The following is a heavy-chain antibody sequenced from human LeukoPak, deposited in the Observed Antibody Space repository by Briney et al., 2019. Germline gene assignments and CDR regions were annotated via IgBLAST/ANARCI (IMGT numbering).Heavy chain of an antibody. D-gene: IGHD6-13*01. J-gene: IGHJ6*02. V-gene: IGHV3-48*01. CDR2: ISSSSSII. CDR3: ARVPPSYSSSWYEVRAGYYGMDV. Sequence: GSLRLSCAASGFTFSSYSMNWVRQAPGKGLEWVSDISSSSSIISYADSVKGRFTISRDNAKNTLYLQMNSLRAEDTAVYYCARVPPSYSSSWYEVRAGYYGMDVWGQGTTVTVSS. CDR1: GFTFSSYS.